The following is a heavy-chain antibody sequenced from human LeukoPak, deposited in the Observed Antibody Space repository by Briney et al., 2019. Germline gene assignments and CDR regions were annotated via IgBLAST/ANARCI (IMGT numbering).Heavy chain of an antibody. D-gene: IGHD6-13*01. CDR2: INPSGGST. J-gene: IGHJ4*02. CDR3: ARVAAVGTGYFDY. CDR1: GYTFTSYY. V-gene: IGHV1-46*01. Sequence: ASEKVSCKTSGYTFTSYYMHWVRQAPGQGLEWMGIINPSGGSTSYAQKFQGRVTMTRDTSTGTVYMEVSSLRSEDTAVYYCARVAAVGTGYFDYWGQGALVTVAS.